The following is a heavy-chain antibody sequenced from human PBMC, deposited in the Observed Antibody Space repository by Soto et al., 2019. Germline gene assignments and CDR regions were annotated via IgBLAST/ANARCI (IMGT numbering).Heavy chain of an antibody. CDR2: ISTYSGDT. J-gene: IGHJ6*02. CDR3: ARDHFISAQLLKHYYYYGMDV. V-gene: IGHV1-18*01. CDR1: GYTFFTYD. Sequence: ASVKVSCKASGYTFFTYDISWVRQAPGQGLEWMGWISTYSGDTKYAQKFQGRVTMTTDTSTTTAYLELRSLRSDDTAVYYCARDHFISAQLLKHYYYYGMDVWGQGATVTVSS. D-gene: IGHD2-2*01.